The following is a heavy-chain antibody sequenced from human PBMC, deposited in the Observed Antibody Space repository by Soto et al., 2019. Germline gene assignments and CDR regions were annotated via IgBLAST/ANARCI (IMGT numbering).Heavy chain of an antibody. CDR2: ISPHNDRT. D-gene: IGHD6-19*01. J-gene: IGHJ3*02. CDR3: ARDLYYSSGRYFDREALDI. CDR1: GYNFTSYG. V-gene: IGHV1-18*01. Sequence: QVQLVQSGADVKKPGASVKVSCKASGYNFTSYGISWVRQAPGQGLEWMGWISPHNDRTKYARRFQDRVTMTTETPTSTVYMELGSLRSDDTAVYYCARDLYYSSGRYFDREALDIWGQGTVVTVSS.